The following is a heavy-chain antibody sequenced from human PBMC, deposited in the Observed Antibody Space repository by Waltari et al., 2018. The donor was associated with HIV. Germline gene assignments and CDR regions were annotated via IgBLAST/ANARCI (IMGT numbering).Heavy chain of an antibody. Sequence: EVRLVESGGGLGQPGGSLRLSCAGSGFTFSRSWMHWVRQTPGKGLEWISRISPEGTQTDYGDSVKGRFTMSRDNAKSTLHLQLHALSVGDTALYFCTGDTFGNDDFWGQGVLVTVSS. CDR3: TGDTFGNDDF. CDR1: GFTFSRSW. D-gene: IGHD1-1*01. CDR2: ISPEGTQT. V-gene: IGHV3-74*01. J-gene: IGHJ4*02.